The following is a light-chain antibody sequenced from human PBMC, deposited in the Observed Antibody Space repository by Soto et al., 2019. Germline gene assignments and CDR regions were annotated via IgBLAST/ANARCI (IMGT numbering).Light chain of an antibody. Sequence: EIVLTQSPGTLSLSPGERATLSCRASQSVSSSYLAWYQQKPGQAPRLLIYGASSRATGIPDRFSGSGSGTDFTLTISRLEPGDFAVYYCQQDGSSPPVTFGGGTKVEI. V-gene: IGKV3-20*01. J-gene: IGKJ4*01. CDR1: QSVSSSY. CDR2: GAS. CDR3: QQDGSSPPVT.